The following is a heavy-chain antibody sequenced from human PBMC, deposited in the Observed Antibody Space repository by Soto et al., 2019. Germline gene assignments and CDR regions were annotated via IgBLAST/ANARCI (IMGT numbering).Heavy chain of an antibody. Sequence: ASVKVSCKASGYTFTGYYMHWVRQAPGQGLEWMGWINPNSGGTNYAQKFQGRVTMTRDTSISTAYMELSRLRSDDTAVYYCARETGGPNYYDSSGYYRDAVDYWGQGTLVTVSS. V-gene: IGHV1-2*02. CDR3: ARETGGPNYYDSSGYYRDAVDY. CDR2: INPNSGGT. CDR1: GYTFTGYY. J-gene: IGHJ4*02. D-gene: IGHD3-22*01.